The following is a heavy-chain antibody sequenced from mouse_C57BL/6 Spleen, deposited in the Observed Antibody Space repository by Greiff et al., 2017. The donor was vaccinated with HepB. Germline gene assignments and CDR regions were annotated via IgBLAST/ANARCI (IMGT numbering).Heavy chain of an antibody. CDR2: ISGGGGNT. Sequence: DVKLVESGGGLVKPGGSLKLSCAASGFTFSSYTMSWVRQTPEKRLEWVATISGGGGNTYYPDSVKGRFTISRDNAKNTLYLQMSSLRSEDTALYYCARPIYYGNTYYFDYWGQGTTLTVSS. D-gene: IGHD2-1*01. CDR3: ARPIYYGNTYYFDY. CDR1: GFTFSSYT. J-gene: IGHJ2*01. V-gene: IGHV5-9*01.